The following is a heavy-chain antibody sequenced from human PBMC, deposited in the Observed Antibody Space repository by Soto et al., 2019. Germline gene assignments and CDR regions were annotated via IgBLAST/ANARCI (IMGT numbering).Heavy chain of an antibody. CDR2: INNDGGST. D-gene: IGHD2-2*01. V-gene: IGHV3-74*01. J-gene: IGHJ5*02. CDR1: GFTFNKDW. CDR3: VRVGYCSSTSCFQFDP. Sequence: PGGSQRLSCAASGFTFNKDWMHWVRQAPGKGLVWVSRINNDGGSTSYADSVKGRFTISRDNAKDTLYLQMNSLRAEDTAIYYCVRVGYCSSTSCFQFDPWGQGTLVTVSS.